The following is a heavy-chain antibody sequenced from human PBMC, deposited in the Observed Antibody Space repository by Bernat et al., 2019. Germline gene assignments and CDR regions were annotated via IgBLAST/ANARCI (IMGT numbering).Heavy chain of an antibody. J-gene: IGHJ4*02. CDR2: IYSGGNT. CDR1: GFTVSSNY. D-gene: IGHD2-15*01. CDR3: ARGDCSGGSCYSLYY. Sequence: EVQLVETGGGLIQPGGSLRLSCAASGFTVSSNYMSGVRQAPGKGLEWVSVIYSGGNTYYATSVQGRFTISRDNSKNPLYLQMNSLRAEDTAVYYCARGDCSGGSCYSLYYWGQGPLVTVSS. V-gene: IGHV3-53*05.